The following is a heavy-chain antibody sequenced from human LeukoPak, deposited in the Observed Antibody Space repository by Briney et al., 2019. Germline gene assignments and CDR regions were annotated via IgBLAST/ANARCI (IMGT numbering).Heavy chain of an antibody. Sequence: PSETLSLTCAVSGGSISSSNWWSWLRQPPGKGLEWIGEIYHSGSTNYNPSLKSRVTISVDKSKNQFSLKLSSVTAADTAVYYCARAVDYGDYGWFDPWGQGTLVTVSS. V-gene: IGHV4-4*02. CDR3: ARAVDYGDYGWFDP. CDR2: IYHSGST. D-gene: IGHD4-17*01. CDR1: GGSISSSNW. J-gene: IGHJ5*02.